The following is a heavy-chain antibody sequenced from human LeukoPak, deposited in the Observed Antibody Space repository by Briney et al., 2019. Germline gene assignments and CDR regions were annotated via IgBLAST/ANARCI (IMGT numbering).Heavy chain of an antibody. V-gene: IGHV1-69*13. CDR2: IIPIFGTA. CDR1: GGTFSSYA. D-gene: IGHD3-22*01. CDR3: ARKYYYDSSGWTRAFDI. J-gene: IGHJ3*02. Sequence: SVKVSCEASGGTFSSYAISWVRQAPGQGFEWMGGIIPIFGTANYAQKFQGRVTITADESTSTAYMELSSLRSEDTAVYYCARKYYYDSSGWTRAFDIWGQGTMVTVSS.